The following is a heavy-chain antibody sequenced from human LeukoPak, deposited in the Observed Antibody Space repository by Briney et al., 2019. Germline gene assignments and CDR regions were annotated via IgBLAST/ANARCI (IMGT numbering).Heavy chain of an antibody. CDR3: AREIAVAFLGAWFDP. CDR2: IYHSGST. Sequence: PSETLSLTCTVSGGSISSGGYYWSWIRQPPGKGLEWIGYIYHSGSTYYNPSLKSRVTISVDRSKNQFSLKLSSVTAADTAVYYCAREIAVAFLGAWFDPWGQGTLVTVSS. V-gene: IGHV4-30-2*01. CDR1: GGSISSGGYY. J-gene: IGHJ5*02. D-gene: IGHD6-19*01.